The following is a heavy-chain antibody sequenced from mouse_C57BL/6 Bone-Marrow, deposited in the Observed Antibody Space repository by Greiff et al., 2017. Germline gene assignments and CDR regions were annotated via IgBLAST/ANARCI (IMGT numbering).Heavy chain of an antibody. D-gene: IGHD1-1*01. CDR3: ARRSTTVDYYAMDY. J-gene: IGHJ4*01. CDR2: ISNGGGST. CDR1: GFTFSDYY. V-gene: IGHV5-12*01. Sequence: EVQVVESGGGLVQPGGSLKLSCAASGFTFSDYYMYWVRQTPEKSLEWVAYISNGGGSTYYPDTVKGRFTLTRDKAKNTMYLEMSRLKSEDTAMYYCARRSTTVDYYAMDYWGQGTSVTVSS.